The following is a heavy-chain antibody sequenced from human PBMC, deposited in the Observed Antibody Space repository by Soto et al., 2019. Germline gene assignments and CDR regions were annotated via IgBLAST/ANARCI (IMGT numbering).Heavy chain of an antibody. CDR3: ARHAAYDSVWGKSDGSNY. V-gene: IGHV4-39*01. D-gene: IGHD3-16*01. Sequence: ETLSLTCTVSGGSISSNSYYWDWIRQPPGKGLEWIGSMYYSGATYHNPSLQSRVTISVDTSKNQFSLHLSSVTAADTAVYYCARHAAYDSVWGKSDGSNYWGQRTLVTVSS. CDR2: MYYSGAT. CDR1: GGSISSNSYY. J-gene: IGHJ4*02.